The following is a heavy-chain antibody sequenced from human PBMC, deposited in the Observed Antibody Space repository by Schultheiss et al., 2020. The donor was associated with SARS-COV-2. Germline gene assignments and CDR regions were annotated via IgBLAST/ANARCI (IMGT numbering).Heavy chain of an antibody. V-gene: IGHV3-23*01. CDR3: ARGDSSGYDYDY. Sequence: GGSLRLSCAASEFTFTNYAMTWVRQAPGKGLEWVSAISGSGDNTFYADSVKGRFTISRDNAKNSLYLQMNSLRAEDTAVYYCARGDSSGYDYDYWGQGTLVTVSS. CDR1: EFTFTNYA. CDR2: ISGSGDNT. D-gene: IGHD3-22*01. J-gene: IGHJ4*02.